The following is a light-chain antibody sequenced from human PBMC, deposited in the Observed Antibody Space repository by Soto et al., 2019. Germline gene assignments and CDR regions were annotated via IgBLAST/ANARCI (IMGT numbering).Light chain of an antibody. Sequence: VLTQNQNTLALSPGARATLPYMASQSVSSYLAWYQKKPGQAPRLLIYDASNRATGIPARLRGSRYGKDFTLNISRLEPEDGTVDDGQLRSNLPLT. CDR3: QLRSNLPLT. J-gene: IGKJ4*01. CDR2: DAS. CDR1: QSVSSY. V-gene: IGKV3-11*01.